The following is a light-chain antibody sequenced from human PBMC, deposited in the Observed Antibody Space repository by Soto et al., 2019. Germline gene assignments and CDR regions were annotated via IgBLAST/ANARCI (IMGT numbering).Light chain of an antibody. CDR2: DTS. CDR3: QHYANWPLT. V-gene: IGKV3-15*01. CDR1: QSISSN. Sequence: EIVLTQSPATLSVSPGERATLSCRASQSISSNLFWYQQKPGQAPRLLIYDTSIRATGVPARFRGSASGTEFTLTITSLQSEDFAVYYCQHYANWPLTFGGGTSVESK. J-gene: IGKJ4*01.